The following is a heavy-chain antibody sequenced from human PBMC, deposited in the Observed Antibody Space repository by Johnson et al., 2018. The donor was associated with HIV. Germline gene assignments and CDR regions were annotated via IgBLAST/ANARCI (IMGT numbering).Heavy chain of an antibody. J-gene: IGHJ3*02. D-gene: IGHD3/OR15-3a*01. CDR2: ISYDGSNK. CDR1: GFTFSSYA. V-gene: IGHV3-30-3*01. Sequence: QVQLVESGGGVVQPGRSLRLSCAASGFTFSSYAMHWVRQAPGKGLEWVAVISYDGSNKYYADSVKGRFTISRDNSKNTLYLQMNSLKAEDTAGYYCAVGLNTDAFDIWGQGTMVTVSS. CDR3: AVGLNTDAFDI.